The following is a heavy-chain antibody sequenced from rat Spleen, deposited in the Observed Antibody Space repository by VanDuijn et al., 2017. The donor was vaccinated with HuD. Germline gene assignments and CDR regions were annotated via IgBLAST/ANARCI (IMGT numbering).Heavy chain of an antibody. CDR2: MWSGGST. V-gene: IGHV2-1*01. CDR3: TSPFRWFAY. J-gene: IGHJ3*01. CDR1: GISLTSCN. Sequence: QVQLKESGPGLVQPSKTLSLTCTVSGISLTSCNVHWVRQPPGKGLEWMGVMWSGGSTDYNSALKSRLSISRDTSKSQVFLEMTSLQTEDTAIYFCTSPFRWFAYWGQGTLVTVSS.